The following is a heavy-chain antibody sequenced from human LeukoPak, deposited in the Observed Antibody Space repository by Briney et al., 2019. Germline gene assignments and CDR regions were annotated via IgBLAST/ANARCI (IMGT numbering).Heavy chain of an antibody. D-gene: IGHD2-21*02. CDR1: GGSISSYY. Sequence: KPSETLSLTCTASGGSISSYYWSWIRQPAGKGLEWIGRIYTSGSTNYNPSLKGRVTMSVDTSKNQFSLKLSSVTAADTAVYYCARLASASYCGGDCYSFYAFDIWGQGTMVTVSS. J-gene: IGHJ3*02. CDR2: IYTSGST. CDR3: ARLASASYCGGDCYSFYAFDI. V-gene: IGHV4-4*07.